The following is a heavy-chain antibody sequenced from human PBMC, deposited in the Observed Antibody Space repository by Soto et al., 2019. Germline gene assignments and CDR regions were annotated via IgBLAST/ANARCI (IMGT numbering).Heavy chain of an antibody. V-gene: IGHV4-59*12. J-gene: IGHJ4*02. CDR2: IYDTGISGYTPST. CDR1: GGSITSSY. CDR3: ARGDSSGYYYAQFDY. D-gene: IGHD3-22*01. Sequence: SETLSLTCTVSGGSITSSYWSWIRRPPGKGLEWIAYIYDTGISGYTPSTSYNPSLKSRVTMSVDTSKSQFSLKLTSVTAADTAVYYCARGDSSGYYYAQFDYWGQGTLVTVSS.